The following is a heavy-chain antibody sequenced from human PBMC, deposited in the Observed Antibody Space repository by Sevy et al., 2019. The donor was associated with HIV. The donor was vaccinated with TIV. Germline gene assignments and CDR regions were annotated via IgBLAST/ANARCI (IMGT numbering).Heavy chain of an antibody. J-gene: IGHJ5*01. CDR2: INPKNGVT. V-gene: IGHV1-2*02. CDR3: ARELVKGFDF. CDR1: GYRFMDFY. D-gene: IGHD3-3*02. Sequence: ASVNVSCKASGYRFMDFYFHWVRQAPGQGPEWMGWINPKNGVTAYARKLQGRITIARDTSTTTAYMDLTRLTSDDTAIYYCARELVKGFDFWGQGTPVTVSS.